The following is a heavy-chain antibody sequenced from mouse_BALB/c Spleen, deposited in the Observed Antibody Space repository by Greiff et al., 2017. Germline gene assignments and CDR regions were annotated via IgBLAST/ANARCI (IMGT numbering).Heavy chain of an antibody. CDR2: IRLKSDNYAT. V-gene: IGHV6-6*02. Sequence: EVKLVESGGGLVQPGGSMKLSCVASGFTFSSYWMSWVRQSPEKGLEWVAEIRLKSDNYATHYAESVKGKFTISRDDSKSRLYLQMNSLRAEDTGIYYCTGYYYGSSYTFAYWGQGTLVTVSA. CDR3: TGYYYGSSYTFAY. J-gene: IGHJ3*01. D-gene: IGHD1-1*01. CDR1: GFTFSSYW.